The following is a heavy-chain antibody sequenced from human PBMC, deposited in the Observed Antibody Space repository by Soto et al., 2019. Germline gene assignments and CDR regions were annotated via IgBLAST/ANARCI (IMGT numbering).Heavy chain of an antibody. CDR1: GFTFSSYA. CDR2: ISYDGSNK. CDR3: ARGDEPTSSPLYCYYGMDV. J-gene: IGHJ6*02. D-gene: IGHD2-15*01. V-gene: IGHV3-30-3*01. Sequence: QVQLVESGGGVVQPGRSLRLSCAASGFTFSSYAMHWVRQAPGKGLEWVAVISYDGSNKYYADSVKGRFTISRDNSKNTLHLQMNSLRAEDTAVYYCARGDEPTSSPLYCYYGMDVWGQGTTVTVSS.